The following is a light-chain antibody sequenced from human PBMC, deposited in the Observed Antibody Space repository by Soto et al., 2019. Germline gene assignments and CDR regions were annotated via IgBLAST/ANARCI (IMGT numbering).Light chain of an antibody. J-gene: IGKJ5*01. CDR1: QRVSNN. V-gene: IGKV3-15*01. CDR2: ATS. Sequence: EIVMTQSPAPLSVSPGESATLSCRASQRVSNNLAWYQQRPGRSPRLLIYATSTRATGIPARFSGSGSGTEFTLTISSLQSEDFAVYYCQQYDNWPPPFGQGTRLEIK. CDR3: QQYDNWPPP.